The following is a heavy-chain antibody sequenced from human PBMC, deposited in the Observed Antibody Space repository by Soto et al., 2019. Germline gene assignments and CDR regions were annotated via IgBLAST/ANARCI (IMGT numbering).Heavy chain of an antibody. J-gene: IGHJ6*02. D-gene: IGHD6-13*01. CDR2: IWYDGSNK. CDR3: ARDVEGSSWSYGGYGIDV. Sequence: QVQLVESGGGVVQPGRSLRLSCAASGFTFSSYGMHWVRQAPGKGLEWVAVIWYDGSNKYYADSVKGRFTISRDNSKNTLYLQMNSLRAEDTAVYYCARDVEGSSWSYGGYGIDVWGQGTTVTVSS. V-gene: IGHV3-33*01. CDR1: GFTFSSYG.